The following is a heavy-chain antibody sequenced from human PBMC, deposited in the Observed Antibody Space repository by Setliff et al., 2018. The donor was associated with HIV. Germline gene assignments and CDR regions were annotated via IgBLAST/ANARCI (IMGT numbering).Heavy chain of an antibody. J-gene: IGHJ3*02. CDR1: GGSISSYY. V-gene: IGHV4-59*12. CDR3: ARGYGGTYYSDSSGYYYKVDAFDI. D-gene: IGHD3-22*01. Sequence: SETLSLTCTVSGGSISSYYWSWIRQPPGKGLEWIGYIYYSGSTNYNPSLKSRVTISVDTSKIQSSLELRSLTVADTAVYYCARGYGGTYYSDSSGYYYKVDAFDIWGQGTVVTVSS. CDR2: IYYSGST.